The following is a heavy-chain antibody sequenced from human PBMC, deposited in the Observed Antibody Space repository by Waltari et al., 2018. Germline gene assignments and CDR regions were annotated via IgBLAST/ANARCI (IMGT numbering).Heavy chain of an antibody. V-gene: IGHV1-3*01. J-gene: IGHJ6*02. CDR3: ARADSSGWSYYYYGMDV. CDR2: INAGNGNT. Sequence: QVQLVQSGAEVKKPGASVKVSCKASGYTFTSYAMHWMRQAPGQRLEWMGWINAGNGNTKYSQKFQGRVTITRDTSASTAYMELSSLRSEDTAVYYCARADSSGWSYYYYGMDVWGQGTTVTVSS. CDR1: GYTFTSYA. D-gene: IGHD6-19*01.